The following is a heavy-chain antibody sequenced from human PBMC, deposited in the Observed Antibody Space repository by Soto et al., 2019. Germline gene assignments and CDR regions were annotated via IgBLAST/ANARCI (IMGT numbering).Heavy chain of an antibody. CDR3: ARDLEGSGWYFDY. CDR2: IYYSGST. D-gene: IGHD6-19*01. V-gene: IGHV4-31*03. Sequence: SETLSLTCTVSGGSISSGGYYWSWIRQHPGKGLEWIGYIYYSGSTYYNPSLKSRVTISVDTSKNQFSLKLSSVTAADTAVYYCARDLEGSGWYFDYWGQGTLVTVSS. J-gene: IGHJ4*02. CDR1: GGSISSGGYY.